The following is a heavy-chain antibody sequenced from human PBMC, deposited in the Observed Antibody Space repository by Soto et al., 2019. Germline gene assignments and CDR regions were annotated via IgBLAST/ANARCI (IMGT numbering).Heavy chain of an antibody. CDR3: ARVAGLRFLEWLFQLFDY. CDR2: ISRSSSYI. D-gene: IGHD3-3*01. J-gene: IGHJ4*02. V-gene: IGHV3-21*05. CDR1: GFTFSSYS. Sequence: GGSLRLSCAASGFTFSSYSMNWVRQAPGKGLEWVAYISRSSSYIYYADSVKGRFTISRDNAKNSLYLQMNSLRAEDTAVYYCARVAGLRFLEWLFQLFDYWGQGTLVTVSS.